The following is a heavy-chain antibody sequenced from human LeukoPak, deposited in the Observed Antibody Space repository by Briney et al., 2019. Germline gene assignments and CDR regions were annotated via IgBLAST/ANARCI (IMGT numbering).Heavy chain of an antibody. CDR1: GFTFSSYS. D-gene: IGHD3-22*01. CDR3: ARDKEVGYDSSGYPYYFDY. J-gene: IGHJ4*02. Sequence: GGSLRLSCAASGFTFSSYSMNWVRQAPGKGLEWVSSISSSSSYIYHADSVKGRFTISRDNAKNSLYLQMNSLRAEDTAVYYCARDKEVGYDSSGYPYYFDYWGQGTLVTVSS. CDR2: ISSSSSYI. V-gene: IGHV3-21*01.